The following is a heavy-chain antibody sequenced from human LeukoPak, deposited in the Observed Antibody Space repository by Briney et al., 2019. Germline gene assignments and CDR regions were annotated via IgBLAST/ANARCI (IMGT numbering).Heavy chain of an antibody. Sequence: VASVKVSCKASGYTFTSYDINWVRHATGQGLEWMGWMNPNSGNTGYAQKFQGRVTMTRNTSISTAYMELSSLRSEDTAVYYCARGGYGSSWYRGGYYYYGMDVWGQGTTVTVSS. J-gene: IGHJ6*02. V-gene: IGHV1-8*01. CDR1: GYTFTSYD. D-gene: IGHD6-13*01. CDR2: MNPNSGNT. CDR3: ARGGYGSSWYRGGYYYYGMDV.